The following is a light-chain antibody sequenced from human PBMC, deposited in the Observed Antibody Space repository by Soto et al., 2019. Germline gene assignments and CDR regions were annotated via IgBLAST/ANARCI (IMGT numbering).Light chain of an antibody. J-gene: IGKJ5*01. CDR1: PRVSND. CDR2: DAS. CDR3: QPRSNWPPIP. Sequence: DIVRTQSPATLSVSPGERATISCRASPRVSNDFAWYQQKPSQAPSLLIYDASNRATGIPARFSGSRSETDFTLTISRLQPDDFAVYYGQPRSNWPPIPFGQGTQLEIK. V-gene: IGKV3-11*01.